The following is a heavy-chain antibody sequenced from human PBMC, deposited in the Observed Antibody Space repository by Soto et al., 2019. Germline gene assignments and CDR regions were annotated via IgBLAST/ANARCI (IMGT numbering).Heavy chain of an antibody. D-gene: IGHD3-16*02. V-gene: IGHV3-21*01. J-gene: IGHJ4*02. CDR2: ISSSSSYI. CDR1: GFTFSSYS. Sequence: EVQLVESGGGLVKPGGSLRLSCAASGFTFSSYSMNWVRQAPGKGLEWVSSISSSSSYIYYADSVKGRFTISRDNAKNSLYLQMNSQRAEDTAVYYCARVVSYDYIWGSYRYGDYFDYWGQGTLVTVSS. CDR3: ARVVSYDYIWGSYRYGDYFDY.